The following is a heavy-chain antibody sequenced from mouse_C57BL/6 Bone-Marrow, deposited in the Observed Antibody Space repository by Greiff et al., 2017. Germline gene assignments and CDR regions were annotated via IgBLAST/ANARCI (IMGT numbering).Heavy chain of an antibody. CDR1: GYTFTSYG. CDR2: IYPRSGNT. Sequence: VQLQQSGAELARPGASVKLSCKASGYTFTSYGISWVKQRTGQGLEWIGEIYPRSGNTYYNEKFKGNATLTADKSSSTAYMELRSLKYEDSAVYFCAREGAYYSNYDFAYWGQGTRVTVSA. CDR3: AREGAYYSNYDFAY. J-gene: IGHJ3*01. D-gene: IGHD2-5*01. V-gene: IGHV1-81*01.